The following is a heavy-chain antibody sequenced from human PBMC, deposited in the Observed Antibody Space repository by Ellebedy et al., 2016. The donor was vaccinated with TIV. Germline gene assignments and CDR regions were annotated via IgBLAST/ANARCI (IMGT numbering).Heavy chain of an antibody. CDR1: GFTFSSYG. V-gene: IGHV3-33*01. Sequence: PGGSLRLSCAASGFTFSSYGMHWVRQAPGKGLEWVAIIWYDGSNKYYADSVKGRFTISRDNSKNTLYLQMTSLRAEDTAVYYCARDLVLGYCSSTSCHTPGGIDYWGQGTLVTVSS. J-gene: IGHJ4*02. CDR3: ARDLVLGYCSSTSCHTPGGIDY. D-gene: IGHD2-2*02. CDR2: IWYDGSNK.